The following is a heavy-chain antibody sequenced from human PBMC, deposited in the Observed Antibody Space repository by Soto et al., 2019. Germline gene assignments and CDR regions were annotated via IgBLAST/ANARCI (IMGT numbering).Heavy chain of an antibody. CDR1: GYSFTSYW. V-gene: IGHV5-51*01. D-gene: IGHD6-19*01. J-gene: IGHJ4*02. CDR3: ARRLSTGWFFDF. CDR2: IYPGDSDT. Sequence: PGESLKISCKGPGYSFTSYWIGWVGQMPGKGLEWMGIIYPGDSDTRYSPSFQGQVAFSADKSISTAYLQWSGLKASDTAIYYCARRLSTGWFFDFWGQGTLVTVSS.